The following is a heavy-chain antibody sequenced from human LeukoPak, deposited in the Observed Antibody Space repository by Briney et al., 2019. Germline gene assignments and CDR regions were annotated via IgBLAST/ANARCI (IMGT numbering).Heavy chain of an antibody. CDR3: ARAELGMAAYDY. V-gene: IGHV1-8*01. CDR2: MNPNSGNT. Sequence: ASVKVSCKASGYIFTSYDINWVRQATGQGLEWMGWMNPNSGNTGYAQKFQGRVTMTRNTSISTAYMELSSLRSEDTAVYYCARAELGMAAYDYWGQGTLVTVSS. CDR1: GYIFTSYD. D-gene: IGHD7-27*01. J-gene: IGHJ4*02.